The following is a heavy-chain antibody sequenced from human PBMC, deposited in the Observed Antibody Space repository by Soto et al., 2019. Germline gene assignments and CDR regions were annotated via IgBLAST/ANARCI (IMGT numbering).Heavy chain of an antibody. V-gene: IGHV4-59*01. Sequence: SETLSLTCTVSGGSSGAYFWNWVRQPQGKGLEWIGNIYYTGATSYNPSLESRVTISLDTSKNQFSLRLSSVTAADTAVYYCARPSVPATRGPLDYWGQGALVTVSS. CDR3: ARPSVPATRGPLDY. CDR2: IYYTGAT. D-gene: IGHD6-19*01. J-gene: IGHJ4*02. CDR1: GGSSGAYF.